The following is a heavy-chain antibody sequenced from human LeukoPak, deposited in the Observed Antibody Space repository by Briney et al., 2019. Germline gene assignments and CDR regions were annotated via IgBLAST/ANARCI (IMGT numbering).Heavy chain of an antibody. CDR2: MKQDGKNT. CDR1: GFTFSSYW. V-gene: IGHV3-7*01. D-gene: IGHD2-15*01. Sequence: GGSLRLSCAATGFTFSSYWMSWVRQPPGKGLEWVANMKQDGKNTYYVDSVKGRFTISRDNAKNSLSLQMNTLRVEDTAVYYCARDASLYCSGKTCYWAFDLWGQGTPVTVSS. J-gene: IGHJ5*02. CDR3: ARDASLYCSGKTCYWAFDL.